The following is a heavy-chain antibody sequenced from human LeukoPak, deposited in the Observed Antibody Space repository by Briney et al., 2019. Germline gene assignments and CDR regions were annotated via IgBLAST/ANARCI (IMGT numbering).Heavy chain of an antibody. V-gene: IGHV3-23*01. CDR3: AKDAPVNIVVVPAANS. CDR2: ISGSGGST. J-gene: IGHJ4*02. CDR1: GFTFSSYA. Sequence: SGGSLRLSCAASGFTFSSYAMSWVRQAPGKGLEWVSAISGSGGSTYYADSVKGRFTISRDNSKNTLYPQMNSLRAEDTAVYYCAKDAPVNIVVVPAANSWDQGTLVTVSS. D-gene: IGHD2-2*01.